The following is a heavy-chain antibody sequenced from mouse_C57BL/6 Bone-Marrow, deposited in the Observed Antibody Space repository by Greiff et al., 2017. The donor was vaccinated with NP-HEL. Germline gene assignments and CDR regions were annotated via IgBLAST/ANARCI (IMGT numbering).Heavy chain of an antibody. CDR2: ISYDGSN. V-gene: IGHV3-6*01. D-gene: IGHD2-2*01. CDR3: ASYGYDDFDY. J-gene: IGHJ2*01. CDR1: GYSITSGYY. Sequence: EVKLQESGPGLVKPSQSLSLTCSVTGYSITSGYYWNWIRQFPGNKLEWMGYISYDGSNNYNPSLKNRISITRDTSKNQFFLKLNSVTTEDTATYYCASYGYDDFDYWGQGTTLTVSS.